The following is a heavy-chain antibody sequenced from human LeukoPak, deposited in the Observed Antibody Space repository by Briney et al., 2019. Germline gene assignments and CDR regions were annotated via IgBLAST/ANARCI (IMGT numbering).Heavy chain of an antibody. V-gene: IGHV4-59*01. CDR2: IYYSGST. CDR1: GGSISSYY. D-gene: IGHD3-16*01. Sequence: SETLSLTCTVSGGSISSYYWSWIRQPPGKGLEWIGYIYYSGSTNYNPFLKSRVTISVDTSKNQFSLKLSSVTAADTAVYYCASRRDYVWGRYGAFDIWGQGTMVTVSS. CDR3: ASRRDYVWGRYGAFDI. J-gene: IGHJ3*02.